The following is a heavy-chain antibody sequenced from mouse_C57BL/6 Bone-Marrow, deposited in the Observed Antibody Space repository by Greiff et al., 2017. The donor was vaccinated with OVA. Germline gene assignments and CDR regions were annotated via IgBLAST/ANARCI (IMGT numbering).Heavy chain of an antibody. V-gene: IGHV5-2*01. Sequence: EVMLVESGGGLVQPGESLKLSCESNEYEFPSHDMSWVRQTPEKRLELVAAINSDGGSTYYPDTMERRFIISRYNTKKTPYLHMSSLRSEDTALNYCERQGPYYYAMDYWGQGTSVTVSS. CDR2: INSDGGST. CDR1: EYEFPSHD. J-gene: IGHJ4*01. CDR3: ERQGPYYYAMDY.